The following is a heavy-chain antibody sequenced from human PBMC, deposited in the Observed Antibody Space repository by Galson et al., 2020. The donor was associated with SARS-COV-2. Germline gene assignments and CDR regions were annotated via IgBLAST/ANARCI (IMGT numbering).Heavy chain of an antibody. J-gene: IGHJ4*02. CDR2: IYTTGYT. CDR3: ARGLGVVNFDY. CDR1: GDSISSANYF. Sequence: SETLPLTCTVSGDSISSANYFWSWIRQPAGKGLEWIGRIYTTGYTNYNPSLRGRVTMSVDTSKNQVSLNLNSVIAADTAVYYCARGLGVVNFDYWGQGALVIVSS. V-gene: IGHV4-61*02. D-gene: IGHD2-21*01.